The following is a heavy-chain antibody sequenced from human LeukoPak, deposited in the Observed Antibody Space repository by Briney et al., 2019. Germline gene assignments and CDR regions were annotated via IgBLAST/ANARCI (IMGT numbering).Heavy chain of an antibody. J-gene: IGHJ4*02. CDR1: GFTFSTYS. V-gene: IGHV3-48*01. CDR3: ARDHNWSFDY. D-gene: IGHD1-20*01. CDR2: IGPSSRNI. Sequence: GGSLRLSCAASGFTFSTYSMNWVRQAPGRGLEWVSYIGPSSRNIYYADSVKGRFTISRDNAKNSLYLQMNSLRAEDTAVYFCARDHNWSFDYWGQGTLVTVSS.